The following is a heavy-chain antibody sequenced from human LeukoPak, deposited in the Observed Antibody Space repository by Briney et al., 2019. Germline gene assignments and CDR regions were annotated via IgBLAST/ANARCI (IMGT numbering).Heavy chain of an antibody. Sequence: SETLSLTCTVSGGSISSYYWSWIRQPPGKGLEWIGYIYYSGSTNYNPSLKSRVTISVDTSKYQFSLKLSSVTAADTAVYYCARHGLSSGSFDYWGQGTLVTVSS. CDR3: ARHGLSSGSFDY. CDR2: IYYSGST. D-gene: IGHD6-19*01. J-gene: IGHJ4*02. V-gene: IGHV4-59*08. CDR1: GGSISSYY.